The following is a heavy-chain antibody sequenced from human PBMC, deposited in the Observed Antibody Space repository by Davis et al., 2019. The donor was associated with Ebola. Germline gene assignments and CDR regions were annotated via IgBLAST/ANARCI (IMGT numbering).Heavy chain of an antibody. CDR2: MNPNSGNT. CDR3: ARVGVMVVTPNYYYGMDV. V-gene: IGHV1-8*01. D-gene: IGHD4-23*01. CDR1: GYTFTSYD. Sequence: ASVKVSCKASGYTFTSYDINWVRQATGQGLEWMGWMNPNSGNTGYAQKFQGRVTMTRDTSISTAYMELSRLRSDDTAVYYCARVGVMVVTPNYYYGMDVWGQGTTVTVSS. J-gene: IGHJ6*02.